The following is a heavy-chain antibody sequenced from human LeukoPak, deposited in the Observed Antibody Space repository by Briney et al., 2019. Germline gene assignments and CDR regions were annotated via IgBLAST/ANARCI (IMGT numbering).Heavy chain of an antibody. D-gene: IGHD4/OR15-4a*01. CDR3: ARVSSVPTPRALDY. CDR1: GFSSSAYS. J-gene: IGHJ4*02. CDR2: ISGGSDYI. Sequence: GGSLRLSCAASGFSSSAYSMNWIRQAPGKGPEWVSSISGGSDYIFHADSVKGRFTVSRDNAKNSLYLQMNRLRAEDTAVYYCARVSSVPTPRALDYWGQGALVTVSS. V-gene: IGHV3-21*01.